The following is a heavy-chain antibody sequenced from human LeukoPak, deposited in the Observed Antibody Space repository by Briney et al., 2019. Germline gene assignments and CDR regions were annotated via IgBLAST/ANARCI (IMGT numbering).Heavy chain of an antibody. Sequence: GGSLRLSCAASGFTFDDYGMSWVRQAPGKGLEWVSGINWNGGSTGYADSVKGRFTISRDNAKNSLYLQMNSLRAEDTALYYCARDSHDQPVVRFDYWGQGTLVTASS. CDR2: INWNGGST. V-gene: IGHV3-20*04. CDR3: ARDSHDQPVVRFDY. J-gene: IGHJ4*02. CDR1: GFTFDDYG. D-gene: IGHD2-2*01.